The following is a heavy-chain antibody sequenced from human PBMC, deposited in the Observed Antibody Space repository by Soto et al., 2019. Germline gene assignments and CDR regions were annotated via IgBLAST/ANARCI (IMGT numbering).Heavy chain of an antibody. D-gene: IGHD6-13*01. CDR3: ARLHHSSSWYRGNYYYYGMDV. CDR2: INAVIGNA. J-gene: IGHJ6*02. CDR1: GYTFTSYA. V-gene: IGHV1-3*01. Sequence: ASVKVSCKASGYTFTSYAMHWVRQAPGQRLEWMGWINAVIGNANYAQKFQGRVTITADKSTSTAYMELSSLRSEDTAVYYCARLHHSSSWYRGNYYYYGMDVWGQGTTVTVS.